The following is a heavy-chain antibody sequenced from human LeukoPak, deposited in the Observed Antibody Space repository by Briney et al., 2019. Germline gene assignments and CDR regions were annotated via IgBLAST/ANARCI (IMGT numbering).Heavy chain of an antibody. D-gene: IGHD3-22*01. V-gene: IGHV3-21*01. CDR3: ARREADSSGYYYGAFDI. Sequence: GGSLRLSCGAAGFTFSSYSMNWVRQAPGKGLEWVSSISSSSSYIYYADSVKGRFTISRDNAKNSLYLQMNSLRAEDTAVYYCARREADSSGYYYGAFDIWGQGTMVTVSS. J-gene: IGHJ3*02. CDR2: ISSSSSYI. CDR1: GFTFSSYS.